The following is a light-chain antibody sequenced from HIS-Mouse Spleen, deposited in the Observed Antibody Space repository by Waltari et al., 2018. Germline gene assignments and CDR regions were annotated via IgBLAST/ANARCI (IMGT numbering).Light chain of an antibody. J-gene: IGLJ1*01. CDR2: EVS. CDR3: SSYTSSSTPYV. Sequence: QSALTQPASVSGSPGQSITISCTGTSSDVGCYNYVSWYQQHPGKAPKLMIYEVSNRPPGVSNRFSGSKSGNTASLTISGLQAEDEADYYCSSYTSSSTPYVFGTGTKVTVL. CDR1: SSDVGCYNY. V-gene: IGLV2-14*01.